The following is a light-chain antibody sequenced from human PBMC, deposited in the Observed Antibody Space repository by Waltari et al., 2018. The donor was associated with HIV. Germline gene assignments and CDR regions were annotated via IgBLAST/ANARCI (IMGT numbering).Light chain of an antibody. J-gene: IGKJ4*01. V-gene: IGKV1-33*01. CDR1: QDISND. Sequence: DIQMTQSPSSLSASVGDSVTITCQESQDISNDLNWYQQRPGKAPKLLIDAASNLQTGVPSRFSGGGSGTDFTFTISSLQPEDIATYYCQQYDSLPLTFGGGTKVEIK. CDR3: QQYDSLPLT. CDR2: AAS.